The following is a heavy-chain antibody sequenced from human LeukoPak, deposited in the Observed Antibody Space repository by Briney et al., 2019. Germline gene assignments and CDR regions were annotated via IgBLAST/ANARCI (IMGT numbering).Heavy chain of an antibody. CDR1: GGSISSGGYS. CDR3: ARGNNGDYNLLAEYFQH. Sequence: SETLSLTCAVSGGSISSGGYSWSWIRQPPGKGLEWIGYIYYSGSTNYNPSLKSRVTISVDTSKNQFSLKLSSVTAADTAVYYCARGNNGDYNLLAEYFQHWGQGTLVTVSS. D-gene: IGHD4-17*01. V-gene: IGHV4-61*08. CDR2: IYYSGST. J-gene: IGHJ1*01.